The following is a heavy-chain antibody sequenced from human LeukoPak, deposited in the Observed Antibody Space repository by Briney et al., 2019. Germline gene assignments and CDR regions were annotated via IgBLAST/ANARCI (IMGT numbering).Heavy chain of an antibody. Sequence: GGSLRLSCAASGFTFSSYAMSWVRQAPGKGLEWVSAISGSADRTYYADSVKGRFTISRDNSKNTLYLQMNSLRPEDTAIYHCAKESPYGSGSRNYYFHYWGQGTLVTVSS. CDR1: GFTFSSYA. J-gene: IGHJ4*02. CDR3: AKESPYGSGSRNYYFHY. D-gene: IGHD3-10*01. CDR2: ISGSADRT. V-gene: IGHV3-23*01.